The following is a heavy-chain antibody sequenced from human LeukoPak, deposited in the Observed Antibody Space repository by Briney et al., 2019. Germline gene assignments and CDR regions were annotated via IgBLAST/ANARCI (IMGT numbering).Heavy chain of an antibody. J-gene: IGHJ4*02. CDR3: ARVSRYCSSTSCQSIDY. D-gene: IGHD2-2*01. CDR2: IRPDGSEK. CDR1: GFTFRSFW. V-gene: IGHV3-7*01. Sequence: GGSLRLSCAASGFTFRSFWMSWVRQAPGKGLEWVANIRPDGSEKYYVDSVKGRFTISRDNAKNSLYLQMNSLRAEDTAVYYCARVSRYCSSTSCQSIDYWGQGTLVTVSS.